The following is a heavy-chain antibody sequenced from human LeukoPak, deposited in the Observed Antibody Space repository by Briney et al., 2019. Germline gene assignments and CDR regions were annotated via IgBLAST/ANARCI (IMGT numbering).Heavy chain of an antibody. J-gene: IGHJ6*02. CDR1: GYTLTELS. CDR2: FDPEDGET. V-gene: IGHV1-24*01. D-gene: IGHD6-13*01. CDR3: ARIAAAGSGYYYYGMDV. Sequence: ASVKVSCKVSGYTLTELSMHWVRQAPGKGLEWMGGFDPEDGETTYAQKFQGRVTMTEDTSTDTAYMELSSLRSEDTAVYYCARIAAAGSGYYYYGMDVWGQGTTVTVSS.